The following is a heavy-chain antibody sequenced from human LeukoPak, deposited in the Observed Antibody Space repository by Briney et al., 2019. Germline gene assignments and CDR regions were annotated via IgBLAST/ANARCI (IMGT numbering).Heavy chain of an antibody. D-gene: IGHD2-2*01. V-gene: IGHV4-4*07. CDR2: IYTSGST. J-gene: IGHJ4*02. Sequence: SETLSLTCTVSGGSISSYYWSWIRQPAGKGLEWIGRIYTSGSTNYNPSLKSRVTMSVDTSKNQFSLKLSSVTAADTAVYYCGRDPIYCSSTSCPSSDWGQGTLVTVSS. CDR3: GRDPIYCSSTSCPSSD. CDR1: GGSISSYY.